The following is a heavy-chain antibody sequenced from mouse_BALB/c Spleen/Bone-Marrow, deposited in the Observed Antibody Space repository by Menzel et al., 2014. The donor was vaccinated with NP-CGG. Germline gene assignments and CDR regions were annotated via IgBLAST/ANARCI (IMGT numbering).Heavy chain of an antibody. J-gene: IGHJ3*01. CDR3: ATCVGFAF. CDR1: GYTFTTYW. Sequence: VQLQQSGAELAKPGASVKMSCKASGYTFTTYWMHWVKQRPGQGLEWIGYINPSTGYIEYNQKFKDKATLTADKSSSTAYMQLSSLTSEDSAVYYCATCVGFAFWGQGTLVTVSA. CDR2: INPSTGYI. V-gene: IGHV1-7*01.